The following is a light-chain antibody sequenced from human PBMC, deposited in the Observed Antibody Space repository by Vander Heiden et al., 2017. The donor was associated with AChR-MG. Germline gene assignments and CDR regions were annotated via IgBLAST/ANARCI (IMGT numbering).Light chain of an antibody. CDR3: QSYDDTNHGV. CDR2: EDN. CDR1: GGSIASNY. J-gene: IGLJ2*01. V-gene: IGLV6-57*03. Sequence: FVLTQPNSVSESPGKTVTISCTRSGGSIASNYVQWYQQRPGSAPTTVIFEDNHRPSGVPDRFSGSIDSSSNSASLIISGLKTEDEADYYCQSYDDTNHGVFGGGTKLTVL.